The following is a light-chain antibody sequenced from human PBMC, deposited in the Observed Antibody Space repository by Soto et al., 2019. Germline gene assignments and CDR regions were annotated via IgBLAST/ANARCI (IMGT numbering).Light chain of an antibody. V-gene: IGKV4-1*01. Sequence: DIVMTQSPDSLAVSLGERATINCKSSQSVLYSSNNKNYLAWYQQKPGQPPKLLLHWASTRESGVPDRFSGSGSGTDFTLTISSLQAEDVAVYYCQQYYSTPPTFGGGTKVEI. CDR1: QSVLYSSNNKNY. CDR3: QQYYSTPPT. CDR2: WAS. J-gene: IGKJ4*01.